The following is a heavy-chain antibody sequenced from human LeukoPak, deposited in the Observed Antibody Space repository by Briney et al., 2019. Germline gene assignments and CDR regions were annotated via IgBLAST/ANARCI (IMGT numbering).Heavy chain of an antibody. CDR2: TYYRSKWYN. J-gene: IGHJ5*02. Sequence: SQTLSLTCAISGDSVSSNSAAWNWIRQSPSRGLEWLGRTYYRSKWYNDYAVSVKSRITINPDTSKNQFSLQLNSVTPEDTAVYYCARTPAVSGSYFEPDNWFDPWGQGTLVTVSS. D-gene: IGHD1-26*01. CDR1: GDSVSSNSAA. CDR3: ARTPAVSGSYFEPDNWFDP. V-gene: IGHV6-1*01.